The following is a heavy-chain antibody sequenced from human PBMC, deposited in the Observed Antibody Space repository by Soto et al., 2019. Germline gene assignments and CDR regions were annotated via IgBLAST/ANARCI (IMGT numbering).Heavy chain of an antibody. Sequence: SETLSLTCAVSGGSISSNNGWSWVRQPPGKGLEWIGEIFYSGHTHYSPSLKSRVTISVDKSKNQFSLKLTSVTAADTAVYYCARVYSGSYSDYWGQGTLVTVSS. CDR3: ARVYSGSYSDY. J-gene: IGHJ4*02. D-gene: IGHD1-26*01. CDR1: GGSISSNNG. CDR2: IFYSGHT. V-gene: IGHV4-4*02.